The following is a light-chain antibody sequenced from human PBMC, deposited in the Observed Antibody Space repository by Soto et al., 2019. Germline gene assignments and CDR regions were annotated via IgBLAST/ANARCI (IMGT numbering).Light chain of an antibody. CDR2: AAS. Sequence: DIQMTQSPSSLSASVGDRVTMTCRASQSISTFLNWYQQKPGKAPNLLISAASNLYSGVPSRFSGSGSGTDFTLTISSLQPEDFATYYCQQSYSIPYTFGQGTNLEIK. V-gene: IGKV1-39*01. CDR3: QQSYSIPYT. CDR1: QSISTF. J-gene: IGKJ2*01.